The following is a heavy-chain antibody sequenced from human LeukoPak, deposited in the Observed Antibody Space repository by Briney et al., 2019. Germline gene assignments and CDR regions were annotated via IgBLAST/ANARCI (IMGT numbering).Heavy chain of an antibody. J-gene: IGHJ4*02. CDR2: INTDGSYT. V-gene: IGHV3-74*01. CDR3: ATGLTGPEDY. CDR1: GIPFNNHW. Sequence: PGGSLGPSLAAPGIPFNNHWMHWGRQAPGKGLVWVSRINTDGSYTSSGGSGTGSSTISRDNAYNTLYLQMNSLTAHDTAVYYCATGLTGPEDYWGQGTLVTVSS.